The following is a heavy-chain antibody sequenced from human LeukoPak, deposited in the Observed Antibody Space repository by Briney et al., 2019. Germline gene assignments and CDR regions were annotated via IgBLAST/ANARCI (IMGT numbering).Heavy chain of an antibody. J-gene: IGHJ2*01. Sequence: PGGSLRLSCVASGFSFSFYQMRCVRQAPGKGLEWVSYISSDNTIYYADSVKGRFTISRDSAKNSLHLQMNSLRAEDTAVYYCARDGTTVTTWYFDLWGRGTLVTVSS. CDR2: ISSDNTI. D-gene: IGHD4-17*01. CDR3: ARDGTTVTTWYFDL. CDR1: GFSFSFYQ. V-gene: IGHV3-48*03.